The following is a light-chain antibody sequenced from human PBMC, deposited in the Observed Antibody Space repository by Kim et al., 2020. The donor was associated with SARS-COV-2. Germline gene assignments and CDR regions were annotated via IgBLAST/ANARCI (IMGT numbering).Light chain of an antibody. CDR3: SSYTSSSTLAV. J-gene: IGLJ3*02. CDR2: DVS. V-gene: IGLV2-14*03. Sequence: QTITISCTGTSSDVVGYNYFSWYQQHPGKAPQLMIYDVSNRPSGVSNRFSGSTSGNTASLPISGLQAEDEADYYCSSYTSSSTLAVFGGGTQLTVL. CDR1: SSDVVGYNY.